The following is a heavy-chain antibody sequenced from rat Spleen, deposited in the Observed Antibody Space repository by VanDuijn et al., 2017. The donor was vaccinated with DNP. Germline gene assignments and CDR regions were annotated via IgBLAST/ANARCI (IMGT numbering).Heavy chain of an antibody. CDR1: GFTFNNYW. V-gene: IGHV5-31*01. CDR3: TRRGHTTGLNWFVY. J-gene: IGHJ3*01. D-gene: IGHD1-9*01. Sequence: EVQLVESGGDLVQPGRSLKLSCVASGFTFNNYWMTWIRQVPGKGLEWVASITSSGGSTYYPDSVKGRFTISRDDAKSSLYLQMNSLKSEDTATYYCTRRGHTTGLNWFVYWGQGTLVTVSS. CDR2: ITSSGGST.